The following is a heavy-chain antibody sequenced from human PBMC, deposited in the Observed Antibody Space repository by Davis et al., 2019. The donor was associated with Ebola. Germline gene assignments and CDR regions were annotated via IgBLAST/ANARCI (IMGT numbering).Heavy chain of an antibody. CDR3: ARDSLDDWLIRTYFDY. CDR2: ISSSGSTI. V-gene: IGHV3-11*01. D-gene: IGHD3-9*01. Sequence: LSLTCTVSGGSISSSTYYRGWIRQAPGKGLEWVSYISSSGSTIYYADSVKGRFTISRDNAKNSLYLQMNSLRAEDTAVYYCARDSLDDWLIRTYFDYWGQGTLVTVSS. CDR1: GGSISSSTYY. J-gene: IGHJ4*02.